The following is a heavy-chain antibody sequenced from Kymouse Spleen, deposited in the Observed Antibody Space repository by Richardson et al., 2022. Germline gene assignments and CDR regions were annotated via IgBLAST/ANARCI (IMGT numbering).Heavy chain of an antibody. CDR1: GFTFSSYW. V-gene: IGHV3-74*01. D-gene: IGHD3-10*01. Sequence: EVQLVESGGGLVQPGGSLRLSCAASGFTFSSYWMHWVRQAPGKGLVWVSRINSDGSSTSYADSVKGRFTISRDNAKNTLYLQMNSLRAEDTAVYYCARGGENYYGSGSPHYGMDVWGQGTTVTVSS. CDR2: INSDGSST. CDR3: ARGGENYYGSGSPHYGMDV. J-gene: IGHJ6*02.